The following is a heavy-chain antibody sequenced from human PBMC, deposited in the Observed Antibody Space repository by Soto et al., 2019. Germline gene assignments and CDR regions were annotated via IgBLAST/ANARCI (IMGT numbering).Heavy chain of an antibody. D-gene: IGHD2-8*01. CDR2: IDPSDSFI. CDR1: GYTSNSYW. Sequence: GESLKISCKGSGYTSNSYWINWVRQMPGKGLEWMGRIDPSDSFIKYSPSFQGHVTISADKSISTAYLQWRTLKASDTAMYYCASTNTNYDYYAMDVWGQGTTVTVSS. CDR3: ASTNTNYDYYAMDV. V-gene: IGHV5-10-1*01. J-gene: IGHJ6*02.